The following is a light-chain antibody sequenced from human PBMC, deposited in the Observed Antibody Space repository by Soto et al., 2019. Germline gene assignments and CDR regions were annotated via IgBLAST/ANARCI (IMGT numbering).Light chain of an antibody. CDR2: EGS. CDR1: SSDVGSYNL. V-gene: IGLV2-23*01. CDR3: CSYAGIGTFYV. J-gene: IGLJ1*01. Sequence: QSALTQPASVSGSPGQSITISCTGTSSDVGSYNLVSWYQQHPGKAPKLMIYEGSKRPSGVSNRFSGSKSGNTASLTISGLQAEDEAEYYCCSYAGIGTFYVFGTGTKLTVL.